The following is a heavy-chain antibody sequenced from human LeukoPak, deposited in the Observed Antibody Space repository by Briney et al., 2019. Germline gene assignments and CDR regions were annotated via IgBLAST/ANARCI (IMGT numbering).Heavy chain of an antibody. V-gene: IGHV4-34*01. D-gene: IGHD2-15*01. Sequence: SETMSLTCAVYGGSFSGYYWSWIRQPPGKGLEWIGEINHSGSTNYNPSLKSRVTISVDTSKNQFSLKLSSVTAADTAVYYCARLLATRIDYWGQGTLVTVSS. CDR3: ARLLATRIDY. J-gene: IGHJ4*02. CDR1: GGSFSGYY. CDR2: INHSGST.